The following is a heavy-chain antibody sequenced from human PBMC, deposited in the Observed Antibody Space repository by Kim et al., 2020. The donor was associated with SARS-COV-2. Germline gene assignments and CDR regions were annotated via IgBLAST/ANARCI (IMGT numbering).Heavy chain of an antibody. CDR3: ATTRGYSGYDWGY. D-gene: IGHD5-12*01. V-gene: IGHV4-31*02. Sequence: YNPSLKSRITISVDTSKNQFSLKLSSVTAADTAVYYCATTRGYSGYDWGYWGQGTLVTVSS. J-gene: IGHJ4*02.